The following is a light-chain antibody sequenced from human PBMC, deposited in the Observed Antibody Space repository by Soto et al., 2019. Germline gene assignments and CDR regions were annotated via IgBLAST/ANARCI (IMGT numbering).Light chain of an antibody. CDR2: GAS. CDR3: QQYGRSGT. CDR1: QSVRSNF. Sequence: IVLTQCPATLSLSPWETDTLSCRASQSVRSNFLAWYQQKPGQAPRLLIYGASNRATGIPDRFSGSGSGTDFTLTISRLEPEDFAVYYCQQYGRSGTFGQGTKVDI. J-gene: IGKJ1*01. V-gene: IGKV3-20*01.